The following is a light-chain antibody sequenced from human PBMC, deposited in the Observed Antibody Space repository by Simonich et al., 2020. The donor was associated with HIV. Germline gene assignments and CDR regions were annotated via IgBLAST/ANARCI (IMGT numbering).Light chain of an antibody. Sequence: EIVLTQSPATLSLSPGERATLSCRASRSVSSYLAWYQQKPGRAPRLLISDASNRATGIPARFSGSGSGTDFTLTISSLEPEDFAIYYCQQRRNWPLTFGGGTKVDIK. CDR3: QQRRNWPLT. V-gene: IGKV3-11*01. CDR1: RSVSSY. CDR2: DAS. J-gene: IGKJ4*01.